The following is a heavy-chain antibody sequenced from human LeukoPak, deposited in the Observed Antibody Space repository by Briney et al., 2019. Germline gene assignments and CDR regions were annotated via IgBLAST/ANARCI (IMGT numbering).Heavy chain of an antibody. J-gene: IGHJ5*01. D-gene: IGHD3-16*01. V-gene: IGHV4-34*01. Sequence: SETLSLTCAVYGASFNTYYWTWIRQSPDKGLEWIGEVKHDGDTNVNPSLRSRVVMSVDASKNQFSLKMTSVTAADTAIYFCARGPVALPDDRLSLFFDFWGQGTLVTVSS. CDR3: ARGPVALPDDRLSLFFDF. CDR1: GASFNTYY. CDR2: VKHDGDT.